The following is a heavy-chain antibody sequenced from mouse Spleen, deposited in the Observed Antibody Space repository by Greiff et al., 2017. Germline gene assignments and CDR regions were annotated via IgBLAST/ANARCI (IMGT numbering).Heavy chain of an antibody. V-gene: IGHV3-6*01. CDR2: ISYDGSN. Sequence: ESGPGLVKPSQSLSLTCSVTGYSITSGYYWNWIRQFPGNKLEWMGYISYDGSNNYNPSLKNRISITRDTSKNQFFLKLNSVTTEDTATYYCAREGNYYGSSRFDYWGQGTTLTVSS. D-gene: IGHD1-1*01. CDR3: AREGNYYGSSRFDY. J-gene: IGHJ2*01. CDR1: GYSITSGYY.